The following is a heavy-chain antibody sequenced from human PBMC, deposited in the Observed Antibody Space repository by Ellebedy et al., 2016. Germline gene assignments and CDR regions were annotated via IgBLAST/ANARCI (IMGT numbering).Heavy chain of an antibody. V-gene: IGHV1-18*01. Sequence: ASVKVSCXASGYTFTSYGISWVRQAPGQGLEWMGWISAYNGNTNYAQKLQGRVTMTTDTSTSTAYMELRSLRSDDTAVYYCARDSDGYDVFDYWGQGTLVTVSS. CDR3: ARDSDGYDVFDY. CDR1: GYTFTSYG. J-gene: IGHJ4*02. CDR2: ISAYNGNT. D-gene: IGHD5-18*01.